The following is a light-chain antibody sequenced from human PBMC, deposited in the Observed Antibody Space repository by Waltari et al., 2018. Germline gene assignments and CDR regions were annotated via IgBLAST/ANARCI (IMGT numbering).Light chain of an antibody. CDR3: CSFAGSPWV. V-gene: IGLV2-11*01. CDR2: DVN. Sequence: QSALTQPRSVSGSPGQSVTISCTGTSSDVGAYNYVSWYQKHPGKAPKVIIYDVNKRPSGVPDRFSGSKSGNTASLTISGLQAEDEADYYCCSFAGSPWVFGGGTKLTVL. CDR1: SSDVGAYNY. J-gene: IGLJ3*02.